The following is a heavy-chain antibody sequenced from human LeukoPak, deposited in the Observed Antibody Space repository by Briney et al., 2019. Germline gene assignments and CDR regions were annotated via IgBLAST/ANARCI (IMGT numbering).Heavy chain of an antibody. Sequence: GGSLRLSCTAPGYTFSSYAMSWVRQAPGKGLEWVSAISGSGGSTYYADPVKGRCTIPRDYSKNTLYTQMNSLTAEPAALYYCAKAEYYYESSGSGYYSGYWGQRDLGTASS. J-gene: IGHJ4*02. D-gene: IGHD3-22*01. V-gene: IGHV3-23*01. CDR1: GYTFSSYA. CDR3: AKAEYYYESSGSGYYSGY. CDR2: ISGSGGST.